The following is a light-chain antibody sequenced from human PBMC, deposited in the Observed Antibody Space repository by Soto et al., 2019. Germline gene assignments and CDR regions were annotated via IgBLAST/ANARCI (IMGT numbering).Light chain of an antibody. CDR3: LQDYSSPWT. CDR1: QGGRSD. V-gene: IGKV1-6*01. CDR2: AAS. Sequence: AIQMTQSPSSLSASVGDRVTITCRASQGGRSDLGWYQQKPGQAPKLLIYAASTLQGGVPSRFSGSGSGTDFTLTISSLQPEDFATYYCLQDYSSPWTFGQGNKVEI. J-gene: IGKJ1*01.